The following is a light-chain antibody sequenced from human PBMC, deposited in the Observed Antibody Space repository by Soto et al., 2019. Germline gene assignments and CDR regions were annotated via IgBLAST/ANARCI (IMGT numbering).Light chain of an antibody. V-gene: IGKV3-15*01. CDR3: QQFQNWPRT. CDR1: QSMGSN. J-gene: IGKJ1*01. Sequence: ELVLTQSPGTLSLSPGDRATLSCRASQSMGSNVAWYQQKPGQAPRLLIYGASTRAAGIPARFSGSGSGTEFTLTITSLESEDFAVYYCQQFQNWPRTFGQGTKVDIK. CDR2: GAS.